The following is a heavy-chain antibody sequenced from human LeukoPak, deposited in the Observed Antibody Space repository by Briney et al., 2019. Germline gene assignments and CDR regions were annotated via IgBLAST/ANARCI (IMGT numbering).Heavy chain of an antibody. CDR2: IYQSGST. V-gene: IGHV4-38-2*02. CDR3: ARARPPRYYYDSSGSGSNLIDY. Sequence: PSETLSLTCTVSGYSISSGYYWGWIRQPPGKGLEWIGSIYQSGSTYYNPSLKSRVTISVDTSKNQFSLKLSSVTAADTAVYYCARARPPRYYYDSSGSGSNLIDYWGQGTLVTVSS. J-gene: IGHJ4*02. D-gene: IGHD3-22*01. CDR1: GYSISSGYY.